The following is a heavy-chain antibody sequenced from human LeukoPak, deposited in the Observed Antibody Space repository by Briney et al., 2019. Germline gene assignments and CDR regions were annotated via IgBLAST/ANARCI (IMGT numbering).Heavy chain of an antibody. J-gene: IGHJ6*02. Sequence: PSDTLSLTCGVYGGSFRDYFWGGLRQPPGKGLEGIGEINHSGRTYYNPSLKSRVTISVDTSKNQFSLNLSSVTAADAAVYYCARDVVVVPAAIHYGMDVWGQGTTVTVSS. CDR3: ARDVVVVPAAIHYGMDV. V-gene: IGHV4-34*01. CDR2: INHSGRT. D-gene: IGHD2-2*01. CDR1: GGSFRDYF.